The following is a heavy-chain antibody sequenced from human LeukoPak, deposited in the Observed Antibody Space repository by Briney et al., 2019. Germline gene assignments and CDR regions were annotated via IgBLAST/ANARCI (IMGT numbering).Heavy chain of an antibody. CDR1: GFTFSSYG. V-gene: IGHV3-48*03. CDR3: ARPGFTMIVF. Sequence: GGSLRLSCAASGFTFSSYGMNWVRQAPGKGLEWVSYISSSGSTIYYADSVKGRFTISRDNSNNTLYLQMNSLRAEDTAVYYCARPGFTMIVFWGQGTLVTVSS. D-gene: IGHD3-22*01. J-gene: IGHJ4*02. CDR2: ISSSGSTI.